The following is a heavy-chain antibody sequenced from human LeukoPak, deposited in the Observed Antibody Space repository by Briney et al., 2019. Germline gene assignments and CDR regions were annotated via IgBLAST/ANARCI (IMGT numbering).Heavy chain of an antibody. Sequence: RPGGSLRLSCAASGFTFSSYSMNWVRQAPGKGLEWVSSISSSSSYIYYADSVKGRFTISRDNAKNSLYLQMNSLRAEDTAVYYCARDPGSMIVSRPFDIWGQGTMVTVSS. CDR3: ARDPGSMIVSRPFDI. CDR1: GFTFSSYS. J-gene: IGHJ3*02. D-gene: IGHD3-22*01. V-gene: IGHV3-21*01. CDR2: ISSSSSYI.